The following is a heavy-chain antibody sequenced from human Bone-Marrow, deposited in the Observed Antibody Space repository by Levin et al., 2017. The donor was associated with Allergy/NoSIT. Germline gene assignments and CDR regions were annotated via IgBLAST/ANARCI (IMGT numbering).Heavy chain of an antibody. D-gene: IGHD2-2*01. CDR1: GFAFNNFG. CDR2: ISHDGTNT. Sequence: QTGGSLRLSCAASGFAFNNFGIHWVRQAPGQGLDWVAVISHDGTNTYYADSVKGRFTISRDNSKNTVYLQMSSLRVEDTALYRCAKVPAPEARMGYAMDVWGQGTTVIVSS. V-gene: IGHV3-30*18. CDR3: AKVPAPEARMGYAMDV. J-gene: IGHJ6*02.